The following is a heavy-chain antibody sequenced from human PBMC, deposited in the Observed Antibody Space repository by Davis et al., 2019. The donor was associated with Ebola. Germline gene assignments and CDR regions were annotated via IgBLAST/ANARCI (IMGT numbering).Heavy chain of an antibody. V-gene: IGHV4-38-2*02. CDR1: DYSISSGYY. CDR2: IYHSGST. CDR3: ARGRYSYGYFDY. D-gene: IGHD5-18*01. Sequence: MPGGSLRLSCTVSDYSISSGYYWGWIRQPPGKGLGWIGTIYHSGSTYYNPSLESRVTISLDTSKNQFSLKLSSVTAADTAVYYCARGRYSYGYFDYWGQGTLVTVSP. J-gene: IGHJ4*02.